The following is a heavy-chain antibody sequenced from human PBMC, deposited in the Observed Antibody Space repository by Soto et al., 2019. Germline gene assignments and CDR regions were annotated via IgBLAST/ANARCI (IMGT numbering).Heavy chain of an antibody. D-gene: IGHD6-13*01. CDR2: IHPNDGST. V-gene: IGHV1-46*01. J-gene: IGHJ4*02. Sequence: QVQLVQSGAEVKEPGASVKVSCKASGYNFASNHMHWVRQIPGQGLEWMGIIHPNDGSTSYAQRFRGRITLTRDAPTNTDYMELRGLTSEDTAVYYCVRDRFGSWTFDYWGQGTLLTVSS. CDR3: VRDRFGSWTFDY. CDR1: GYNFASNH.